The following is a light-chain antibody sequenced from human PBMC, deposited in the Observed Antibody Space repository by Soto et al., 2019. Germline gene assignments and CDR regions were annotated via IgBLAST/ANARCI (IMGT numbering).Light chain of an antibody. Sequence: IVWTHSPGTLSLAPGERVTLSFRASESVSTNLAWYQQKAGQAPRLLIYAASTRATGIPARFSGSGSGTEFTLTISSLQSEDFAVYYCQQYSIWRTFGQGTKVDIK. CDR2: AAS. CDR3: QQYSIWRT. CDR1: ESVSTN. J-gene: IGKJ1*01. V-gene: IGKV3-15*01.